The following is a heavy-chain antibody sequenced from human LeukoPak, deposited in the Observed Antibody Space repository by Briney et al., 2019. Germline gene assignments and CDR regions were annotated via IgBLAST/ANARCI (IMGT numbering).Heavy chain of an antibody. V-gene: IGHV3-74*01. J-gene: IGHJ6*03. CDR3: ARSPDKGNYYYYMDV. Sequence: GGALRLSCSAPGFIVSSNYLSWVPPAPGEGVGWGSRINTDGSSTSYADSVKGRFTISRDNAKNTLYLQMNSLRAEDTAVYYCARSPDKGNYYYYMDVWGKGTTVTVSS. CDR2: INTDGSST. CDR1: GFIVSSNY.